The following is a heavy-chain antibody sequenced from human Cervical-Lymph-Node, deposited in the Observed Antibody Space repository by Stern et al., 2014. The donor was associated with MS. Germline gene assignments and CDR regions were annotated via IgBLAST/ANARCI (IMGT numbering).Heavy chain of an antibody. Sequence: VQLLESGGGVVQPGRSLRLSCAVSGFSLNSLGMHWVRQAPGKGLEWVAVISFVGRNDRYGDSVKGRFSISRDISNNTLYLQMNSLRPEDTAVYYCLGVGDAMHVWGQGTTVIVSS. CDR3: LGVGDAMHV. J-gene: IGHJ6*02. CDR2: ISFVGRND. CDR1: GFSLNSLG. V-gene: IGHV3-30*03.